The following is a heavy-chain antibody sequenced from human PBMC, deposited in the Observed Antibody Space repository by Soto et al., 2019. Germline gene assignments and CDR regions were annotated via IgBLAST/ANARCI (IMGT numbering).Heavy chain of an antibody. CDR2: TVAGSGNR. J-gene: IGHJ4*02. CDR3: ARVAGYGSGSRHFDD. D-gene: IGHD3-10*01. Sequence: QVQLMQSGAEVTKPGASVTLSCKSSGYTFMSYGLSWVRQAPGQGLEWMGWTVAGSGNRIYAQKFQDRIIRKRDPSTNTGYMELRSLRSDDSARYFCARVAGYGSGSRHFDDWGQGTLVTVSA. CDR1: GYTFMSYG. V-gene: IGHV1-18*01.